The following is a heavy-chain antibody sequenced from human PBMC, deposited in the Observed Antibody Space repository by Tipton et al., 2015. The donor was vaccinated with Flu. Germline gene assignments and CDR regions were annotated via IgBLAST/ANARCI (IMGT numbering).Heavy chain of an antibody. D-gene: IGHD1-26*01. CDR1: GGSNSSYY. CDR2: IYYSGST. CDR3: ARYGTYDGSRYFQH. Sequence: TLSLTCTVSGGSNSSYYWSWIRQPPGKGLEWIGYIYYSGSTNYNPSLKSRVTISVDTSKNQFSLKLSSVTAADTAVYYCARYGTYDGSRYFQHWGQGTLVTVSS. V-gene: IGHV4-59*01. J-gene: IGHJ1*01.